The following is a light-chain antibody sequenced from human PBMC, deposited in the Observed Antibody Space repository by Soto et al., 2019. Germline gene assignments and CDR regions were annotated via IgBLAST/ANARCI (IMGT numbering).Light chain of an antibody. CDR1: QSVGNH. Sequence: EVVMTQSPATLSVSPGEGATLSCRASQSVGNHLAWYQQRPGQAPRVLIYGASTRATGIPARFTGSGSGTEFTLTISSLQSEDFALYYCQHYINWPRTFGQGTKVDIK. CDR2: GAS. J-gene: IGKJ1*01. V-gene: IGKV3-15*01. CDR3: QHYINWPRT.